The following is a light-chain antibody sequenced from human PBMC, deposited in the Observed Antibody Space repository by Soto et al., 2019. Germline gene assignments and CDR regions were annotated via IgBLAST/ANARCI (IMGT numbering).Light chain of an antibody. V-gene: IGLV2-14*01. CDR1: SSDISIYNY. CDR2: EVS. Sequence: QSVLTQPASVSGSPGQSITISCTGTSSDISIYNYVSWYQQHPGKAPKLIIYEVSNRPSGISNRSSGAKSGNTASLTISGLQVEDEADYYCCSYTSSTNYVFGAGTKVTVL. CDR3: CSYTSSTNYV. J-gene: IGLJ1*01.